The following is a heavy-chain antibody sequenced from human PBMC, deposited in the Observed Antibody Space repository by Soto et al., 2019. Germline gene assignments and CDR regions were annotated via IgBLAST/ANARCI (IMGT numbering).Heavy chain of an antibody. D-gene: IGHD4-17*01. V-gene: IGHV3-66*01. Sequence: GGSLRLSCAASGFTVSSNYMSWVRQAPGKGLEWVSVIYSGGSTYYADSVKGRFTISRDNSKNTLYLQMNSLRAEDTAVYYCASYGDSDAFDIWGQGTMVTVSS. CDR3: ASYGDSDAFDI. J-gene: IGHJ3*02. CDR1: GFTVSSNY. CDR2: IYSGGST.